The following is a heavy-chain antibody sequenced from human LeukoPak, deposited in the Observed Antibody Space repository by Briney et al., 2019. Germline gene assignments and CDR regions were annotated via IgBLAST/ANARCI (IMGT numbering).Heavy chain of an antibody. CDR2: VTNSNGNT. CDR1: GFTFSSYG. CDR3: AIDRGSAAFDI. Sequence: GGSLRLSCAASGFTFSSYGMSWVRQAPGEGLEWVSGVTNSNGNTYYADSVKGRFTISRDTSKNTLYLQMNILRAEDSAIYYCAIDRGSAAFDIWGQGTMVTVSS. J-gene: IGHJ3*02. V-gene: IGHV3-23*01.